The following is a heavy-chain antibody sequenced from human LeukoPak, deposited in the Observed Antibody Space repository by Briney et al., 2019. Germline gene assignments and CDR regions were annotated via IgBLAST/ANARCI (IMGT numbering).Heavy chain of an antibody. CDR1: GYIFTNYY. D-gene: IGHD2-21*02. CDR3: ARGRVTAIFDY. V-gene: IGHV1-46*01. Sequence: ASVKISCKASGYIFTNYYLYWVRQAPGQGLEWMGVINPVGGVTTYAQRFQGRVTMTRDMSTSTVYMELSSLRSEDTAVYYCARGRVTAIFDYWGQGTLVTVSS. J-gene: IGHJ4*02. CDR2: INPVGGVT.